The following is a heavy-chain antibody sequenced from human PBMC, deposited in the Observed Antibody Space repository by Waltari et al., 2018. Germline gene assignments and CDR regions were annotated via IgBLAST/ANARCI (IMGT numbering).Heavy chain of an antibody. CDR2: IKADGSRQ. J-gene: IGHJ4*02. D-gene: IGHD3-16*01. CDR1: GFSFSSYW. V-gene: IGHV3-7*03. Sequence: EVQLVESGGGLVQPGGSLRLSCAASGFSFSSYWMTWFRQAPGTGLEWVATIKADGSRQFYVDSVKGRFSISRDNAKNSLYLHMNSLRAEDTAICYCARMGAGRAPDYWGQGTLVTVSS. CDR3: ARMGAGRAPDY.